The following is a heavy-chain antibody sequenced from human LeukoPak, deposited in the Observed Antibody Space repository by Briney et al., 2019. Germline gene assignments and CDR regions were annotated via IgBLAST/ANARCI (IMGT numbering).Heavy chain of an antibody. D-gene: IGHD2/OR15-2a*01. CDR3: ARFSYPGGAFDI. Sequence: GGSLRLSCAASGFTFSNYWMNWVRQAPGKGLEWVSVIYSGGSTYYADSVKGRFTISRDNSKNTLYLQMNSLRAEDTAVYYCARFSYPGGAFDIWGQGTMVTVSS. V-gene: IGHV3-53*01. J-gene: IGHJ3*02. CDR2: IYSGGST. CDR1: GFTFSNYW.